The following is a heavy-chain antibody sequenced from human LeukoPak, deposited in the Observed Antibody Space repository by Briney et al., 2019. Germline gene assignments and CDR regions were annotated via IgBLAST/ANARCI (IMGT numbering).Heavy chain of an antibody. D-gene: IGHD6-13*01. J-gene: IGHJ1*01. Sequence: ASVKVSCKASGYTFTTNNINWVRQAPGQGLEWMGYMNPRNGNTGYAQKFQGRVTMTRNTSISTAYMELSSLRSEDTAVYYCARAYRIAAAGKPSGYFQHWGQGTLVAVSS. CDR2: MNPRNGNT. CDR1: GYTFTTNN. V-gene: IGHV1-8*02. CDR3: ARAYRIAAAGKPSGYFQH.